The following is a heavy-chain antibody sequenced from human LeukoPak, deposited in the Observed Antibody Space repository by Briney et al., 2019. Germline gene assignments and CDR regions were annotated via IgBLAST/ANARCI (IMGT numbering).Heavy chain of an antibody. J-gene: IGHJ6*03. CDR2: INQDGSGK. CDR3: TRGSIAYYYMDV. Sequence: GGSLRLSCAASGFTFSSYWMSWVRQAPGKGLEWVANINQDGSGKYYVDSVKGRFTISRDNAKNSLYLQMNSLRAEDTAVYYCTRGSIAYYYMDVWGKGTTVTISS. V-gene: IGHV3-7*03. D-gene: IGHD3-22*01. CDR1: GFTFSSYW.